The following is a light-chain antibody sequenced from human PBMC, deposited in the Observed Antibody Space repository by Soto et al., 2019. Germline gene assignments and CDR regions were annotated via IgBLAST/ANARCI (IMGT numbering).Light chain of an antibody. CDR3: SSFTTSYTYV. CDR2: EVT. Sequence: QSALTQPASVSGSPGQSITISCTGTSSDVGAYSYVSWYQQHPGKAPKLMIYEVTNRPSGVSTRFSGSKSDNTASLTISGLQAEDEADYYCSSFTTSYTYVFGTGTKVTVL. CDR1: SSDVGAYSY. J-gene: IGLJ1*01. V-gene: IGLV2-14*01.